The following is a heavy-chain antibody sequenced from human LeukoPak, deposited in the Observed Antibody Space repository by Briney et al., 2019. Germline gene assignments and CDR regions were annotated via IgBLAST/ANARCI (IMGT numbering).Heavy chain of an antibody. J-gene: IGHJ3*02. Sequence: GGSLRLSCATSGFTFSNYSMNWVRQAPGKGLEWVSSISSSSYIYYADSVKGRFTISRDNAKNSLYLQMNSLRAEDTAVYYCARALPPLRYYDSSGYPDAFDIWGQGTMVTVSS. D-gene: IGHD3-22*01. CDR2: ISSSSYI. CDR1: GFTFSNYS. CDR3: ARALPPLRYYDSSGYPDAFDI. V-gene: IGHV3-21*01.